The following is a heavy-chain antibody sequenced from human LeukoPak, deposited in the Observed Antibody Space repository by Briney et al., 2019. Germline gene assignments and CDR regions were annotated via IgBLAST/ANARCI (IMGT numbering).Heavy chain of an antibody. V-gene: IGHV4-34*01. D-gene: IGHD6-13*01. CDR1: GGSFSGYG. CDR2: INHSGST. Sequence: PSETLSLTCAVYGGSFSGYGWSWVRQPPGKGLEWIGEINHSGSTNYNPSLKSRVTIPVDTSKNQFSLKLSSVTAADTAVYYCARGMAAAGTPDYWGQGTLVTVSS. J-gene: IGHJ4*02. CDR3: ARGMAAAGTPDY.